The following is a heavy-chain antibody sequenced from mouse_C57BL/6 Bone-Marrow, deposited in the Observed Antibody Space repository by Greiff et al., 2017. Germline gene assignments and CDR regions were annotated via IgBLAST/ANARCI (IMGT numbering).Heavy chain of an antibody. Sequence: EVQLQQSGAELVRPGASVKLSCTASGFNIKDDYMHWVKQRPEQGLEWIGWFDPENSDTEYASKFQGKATITADTSSNTAYLQLSSLTSEDTAVYYCTTDYYGSSPWYFDVWGTGTTVTVSS. J-gene: IGHJ1*03. CDR3: TTDYYGSSPWYFDV. V-gene: IGHV14-4*01. CDR1: GFNIKDDY. D-gene: IGHD1-1*01. CDR2: FDPENSDT.